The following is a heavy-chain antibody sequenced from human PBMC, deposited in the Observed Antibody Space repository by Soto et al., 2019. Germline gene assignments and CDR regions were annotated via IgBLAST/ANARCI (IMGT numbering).Heavy chain of an antibody. Sequence: PGGPLRLSCAASGFTFSSYWMHWVRQAPGKGLVWVSRINSDGSSTSYADSVKGRFTISRDNAKNTLYLQMNSLRAEDTAVYYCARGSYYDSSGYEADYYGMDVWGQGTTVTVSS. CDR3: ARGSYYDSSGYEADYYGMDV. CDR2: INSDGSST. CDR1: GFTFSSYW. D-gene: IGHD3-22*01. J-gene: IGHJ6*02. V-gene: IGHV3-74*01.